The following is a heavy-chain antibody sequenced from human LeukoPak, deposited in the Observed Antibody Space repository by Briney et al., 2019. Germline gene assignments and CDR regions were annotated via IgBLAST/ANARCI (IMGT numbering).Heavy chain of an antibody. CDR2: ISYDGSNK. CDR3: ARESLSGWYDQ. D-gene: IGHD6-19*01. CDR1: GFSLSSYA. V-gene: IGHV3-30-3*01. J-gene: IGHJ5*02. Sequence: PGRSLRLSCAASGFSLSSYAMHWVRQAPGKGLEWVAVISYDGSNKYYTDSVKGRVTISRDHSKNTLNLQMNSLRAEDTALYYCARESLSGWYDQWGQGTLVTVSS.